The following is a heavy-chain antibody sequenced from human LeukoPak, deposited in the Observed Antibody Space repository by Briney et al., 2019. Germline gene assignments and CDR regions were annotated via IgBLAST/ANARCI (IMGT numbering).Heavy chain of an antibody. Sequence: ASVKVSCKASGYTFTGYYIHWVRQAPGQGLEWMGWISPNSGDTDYAQKFQGRVTMTRDTSISTAYMELTTLRSDDTAVYYCARDGYDYVWGSYPGVYWGQGTLVTVSS. D-gene: IGHD3-16*01. CDR3: ARDGYDYVWGSYPGVY. CDR1: GYTFTGYY. V-gene: IGHV1-2*02. CDR2: ISPNSGDT. J-gene: IGHJ4*02.